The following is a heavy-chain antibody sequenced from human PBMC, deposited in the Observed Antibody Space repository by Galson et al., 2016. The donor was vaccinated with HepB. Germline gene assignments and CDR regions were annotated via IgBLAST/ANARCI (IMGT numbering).Heavy chain of an antibody. V-gene: IGHV6-1*01. CDR2: TYYRSYWQN. CDR3: ARVVELGRGFHV. J-gene: IGHJ6*02. Sequence: CAISGDSVSNNHAAWNWVRQSPSRGLEWLGRTYYRSYWQNEYADSVKSRITINPDTSKNQVSLQVNSVTPDDTAVYYCARVVELGRGFHVWGQGTTVTVSS. CDR1: GDSVSNNHAA. D-gene: IGHD3-10*01.